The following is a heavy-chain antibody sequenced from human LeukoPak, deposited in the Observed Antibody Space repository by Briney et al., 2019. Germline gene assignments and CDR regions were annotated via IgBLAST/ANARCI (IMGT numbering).Heavy chain of an antibody. CDR3: AREDRRAVTTDPLAY. Sequence: NPSETLSLTCAVDGGSFSGYYWSWIRQPPGKGLEWIGEINHSGSTNYNPSLKSRVTISVDTSKNQFSLKLRSVTAADTAVYYCAREDRRAVTTDPLAYWGQGTLVTVSS. J-gene: IGHJ4*02. D-gene: IGHD4-17*01. CDR1: GGSFSGYY. V-gene: IGHV4-34*01. CDR2: INHSGST.